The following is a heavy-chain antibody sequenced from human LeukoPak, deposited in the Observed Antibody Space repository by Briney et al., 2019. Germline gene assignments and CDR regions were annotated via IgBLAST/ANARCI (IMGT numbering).Heavy chain of an antibody. V-gene: IGHV3-48*01. D-gene: IGHD3-3*01. Sequence: TGGSLRLSCAASGFTFSSYSMSWVRQAPGKGLEWVSYISSSGSTTYYADSVKGRFTTSSDNANNSLYLQMNSLRAEDTAVYYCVGSVYDFWSGSMGDYFDYWGQGTLVTVCS. J-gene: IGHJ4*02. CDR3: VGSVYDFWSGSMGDYFDY. CDR2: ISSSGSTT. CDR1: GFTFSSYS.